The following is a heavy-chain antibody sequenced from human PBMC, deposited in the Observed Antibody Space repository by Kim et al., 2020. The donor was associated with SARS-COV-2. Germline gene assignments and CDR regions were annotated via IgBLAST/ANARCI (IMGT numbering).Heavy chain of an antibody. D-gene: IGHD3-3*01. CDR3: ARGRYDFWSGYYDP. V-gene: IGHV4-31*03. CDR1: GGSISSGGYY. Sequence: SETLSLTCTVSGGSISSGGYYWSWIRQHPGKGLEWIGYIYYSGSTYYNPSLKSRVTISVDTSKNQFSLKLSSVTAADTAVYYCARGRYDFWSGYYDPWGQGTLVTVSS. J-gene: IGHJ5*02. CDR2: IYYSGST.